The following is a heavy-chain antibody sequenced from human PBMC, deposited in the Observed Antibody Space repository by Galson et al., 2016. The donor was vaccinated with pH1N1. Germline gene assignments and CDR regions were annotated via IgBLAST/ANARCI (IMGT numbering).Heavy chain of an antibody. CDR1: GSTFTTFG. D-gene: IGHD4-17*01. CDR3: ARAGYGDYSNYLDY. Sequence: QSGAEVKKPGASVKVSCKASGSTFTTFGVSWVRQAPGQGLEWMGWISAYNGNTNYAQRLQGRVTMTTDTSTSTAYMELRSLRSDDTAVYYCARAGYGDYSNYLDYWGQGTLVTVSS. J-gene: IGHJ4*02. CDR2: ISAYNGNT. V-gene: IGHV1-18*01.